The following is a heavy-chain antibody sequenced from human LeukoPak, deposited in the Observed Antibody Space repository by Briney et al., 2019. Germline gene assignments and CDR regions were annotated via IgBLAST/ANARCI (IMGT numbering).Heavy chain of an antibody. D-gene: IGHD5-24*01. CDR2: IYGGGNI. Sequence: GGSLRLSCAASGSTVSSNYMNWVRQAPGKGLEWVSVIYGGGNIYYADSVKGRFTISRDNSKNTLYLQMNSLRAEDTAVYYCARGAGYNYPYYFDYWGQGTLVTVSS. V-gene: IGHV3-53*01. CDR1: GSTVSSNY. J-gene: IGHJ4*02. CDR3: ARGAGYNYPYYFDY.